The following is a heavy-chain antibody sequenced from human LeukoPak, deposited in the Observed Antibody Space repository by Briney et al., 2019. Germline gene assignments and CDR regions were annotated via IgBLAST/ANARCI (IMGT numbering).Heavy chain of an antibody. D-gene: IGHD5-12*01. CDR3: ARGYSVATTDFDY. V-gene: IGHV4-30-4*01. CDR1: GGSISSGDYY. J-gene: IGHJ4*02. CDR2: IYYSGST. Sequence: SQTLSLTCTVSGGSISSGDYYWSWIRQPPGKGLEWIGYIYYSGSTYYNPSLKSRVTISVDTSKNQFSLKLSSVTAADTVVYYCARGYSVATTDFDYWGQGTLVTVSS.